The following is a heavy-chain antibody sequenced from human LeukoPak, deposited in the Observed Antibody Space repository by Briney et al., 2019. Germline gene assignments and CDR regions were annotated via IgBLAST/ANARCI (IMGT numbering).Heavy chain of an antibody. D-gene: IGHD4-17*01. CDR1: GFTFSVAA. J-gene: IGHJ4*02. V-gene: IGHV3-23*01. CDR2: IGASGEST. Sequence: GGSLRLSCAASGFTFSVAAMTWVRQAPGKGLEWVSLIGASGESTYYADSVKGRFTISRDNSKNTLSLQMNSLRAEDTAVYYCAKDLRGDHYFDYCGQGTLVTVSS. CDR3: AKDLRGDHYFDY.